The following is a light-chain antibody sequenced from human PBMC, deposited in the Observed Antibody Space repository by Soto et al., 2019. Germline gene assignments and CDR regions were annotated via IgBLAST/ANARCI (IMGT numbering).Light chain of an antibody. J-gene: IGLJ3*02. Sequence: QSVLTQPASVSGSPGQSITLSCTGTSSDVGSYNLVSWYQQHPGKAPKLMIYDVSKRPSGVSNRFSGSKSGNTASLTISGLQAEDEAGYYCCSFAGSPWVFGGGTKVTVL. V-gene: IGLV2-23*02. CDR3: CSFAGSPWV. CDR2: DVS. CDR1: SSDVGSYNL.